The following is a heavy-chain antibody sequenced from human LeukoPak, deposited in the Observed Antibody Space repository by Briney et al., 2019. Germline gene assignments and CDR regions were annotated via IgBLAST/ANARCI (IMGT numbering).Heavy chain of an antibody. V-gene: IGHV1-18*01. J-gene: IGHJ3*01. Sequence: GASVKVSCKASGYTFTNYGISWVRQAPGQGLEWIAWICINKGNTDYAQNFQGRVTMTTDTSTSATYMELRSLRPDDTAMYFCARQTYDGYRGIRRGDDAFDVWGQGTMVTVSS. CDR3: ARQTYDGYRGIRRGDDAFDV. CDR2: ICINKGNT. CDR1: GYTFTNYG. D-gene: IGHD3-16*02.